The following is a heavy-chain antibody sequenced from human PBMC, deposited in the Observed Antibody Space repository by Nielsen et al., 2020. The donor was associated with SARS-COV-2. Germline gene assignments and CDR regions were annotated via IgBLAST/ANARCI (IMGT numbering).Heavy chain of an antibody. CDR1: GFTSSSYA. Sequence: GGSLRLSCAVSGFTSSSYAMHWVRQAPGKGLEWMAVISNDGKNEYYADSVKGRFTISRDISKNTLYLQMNSLRAEDTAVYYCARVDRDYYHSSGPFDYWGQGALVTVSS. V-gene: IGHV3-30*04. CDR3: ARVDRDYYHSSGPFDY. J-gene: IGHJ4*02. D-gene: IGHD3-22*01. CDR2: ISNDGKNE.